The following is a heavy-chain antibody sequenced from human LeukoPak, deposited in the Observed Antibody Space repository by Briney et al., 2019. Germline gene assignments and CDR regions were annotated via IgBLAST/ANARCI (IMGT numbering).Heavy chain of an antibody. CDR1: GYTLTELS. D-gene: IGHD6-19*01. CDR2: FDPEDGET. Sequence: GGSVKVSFKVSGYTLTELSMHWVRQAPGKGLEWMGGFDPEDGETIYAQKFQGRVTMTEDTSTDTAYMELSSLRSEDTAVYYCATAPIIAVAGTPYYFDYWGQGTLVTVSS. J-gene: IGHJ4*02. CDR3: ATAPIIAVAGTPYYFDY. V-gene: IGHV1-24*01.